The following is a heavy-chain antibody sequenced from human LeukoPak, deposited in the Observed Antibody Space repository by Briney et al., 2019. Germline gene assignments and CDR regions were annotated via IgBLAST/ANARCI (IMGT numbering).Heavy chain of an antibody. CDR3: AKAAGWSYYNGMDV. CDR2: ISSSGGST. CDR1: GFTFSSYW. V-gene: IGHV3-23*01. J-gene: IGHJ6*02. D-gene: IGHD6-19*01. Sequence: PGGSLRLSCAASGFTFSSYWMHWVRQAPGKGLEWVSGISSSGGSTYYADSVKGRFTISRDNSKNTLYLQMNSLRAEDTALYYCAKAAGWSYYNGMDVWGQGTTVTVSS.